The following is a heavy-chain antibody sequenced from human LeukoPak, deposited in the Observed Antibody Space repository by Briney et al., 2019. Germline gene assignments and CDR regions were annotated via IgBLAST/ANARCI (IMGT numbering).Heavy chain of an antibody. V-gene: IGHV3-48*03. CDR2: ISSSGSTI. CDR1: GFTFSSYE. Sequence: GGSLRLSCAASGFTFSSYEMNWVRQAPGKGLEWVSYISSSGSTIYYADSVKGRFTISRDNAKNSLYLQMNSLRAEDTAVYYCARGRLSHFDYWGQGTLVTVSS. CDR3: ARGRLSHFDY. J-gene: IGHJ4*02.